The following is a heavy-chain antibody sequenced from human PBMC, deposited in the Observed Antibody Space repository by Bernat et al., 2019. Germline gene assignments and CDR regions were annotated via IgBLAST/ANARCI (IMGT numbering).Heavy chain of an antibody. CDR1: GFTFSSYW. CDR3: ARLQIVVVTAIHAAAEYFQH. CDR2: IKQDGSEK. J-gene: IGHJ1*01. D-gene: IGHD2-21*02. V-gene: IGHV3-7*02. Sequence: EVQLVESGGGLVQPGGSLRLSCAASGFTFSSYWMSWVRQAPGKGLEWVANIKQDGSEKYYVDSVKGRFTISRDNAKNSLYLQMNSMRAEDTAVYYCARLQIVVVTAIHAAAEYFQHWGQGTLVTVSS.